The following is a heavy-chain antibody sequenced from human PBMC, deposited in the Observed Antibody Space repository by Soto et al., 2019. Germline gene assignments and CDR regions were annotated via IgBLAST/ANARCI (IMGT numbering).Heavy chain of an antibody. V-gene: IGHV4-39*01. J-gene: IGHJ4*02. Sequence: QLQLQESGPGLVKPSETLSLTCTVSGGSISSSSYYWGWIRQPPGKGLEWIGSIYYSGSTYYNPSPNSRVTFSVDTSKTQFSLKLSSVTAADTAVYYCARHEEAYRHFDYLGQGTLVTVSS. CDR2: IYYSGST. CDR1: GGSISSSSYY. D-gene: IGHD3-16*02. CDR3: ARHEEAYRHFDY.